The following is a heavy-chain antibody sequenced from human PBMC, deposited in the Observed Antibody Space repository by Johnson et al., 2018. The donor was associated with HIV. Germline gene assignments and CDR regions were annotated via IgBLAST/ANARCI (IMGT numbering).Heavy chain of an antibody. CDR3: AKETRDSRSAFDI. Sequence: QVHLVESGGGVVQPGGSLRLSCAASGFSFSSYGIHWVRQAPGKGLEWVAFTQYDGSNKYYADSVKGRFTISRDNSKKTLYLQMSRLRAEDTAVYYCAKETRDSRSAFDIWGQGTMVTVSS. D-gene: IGHD3-22*01. CDR2: TQYDGSNK. V-gene: IGHV3-30*02. CDR1: GFSFSSYG. J-gene: IGHJ3*02.